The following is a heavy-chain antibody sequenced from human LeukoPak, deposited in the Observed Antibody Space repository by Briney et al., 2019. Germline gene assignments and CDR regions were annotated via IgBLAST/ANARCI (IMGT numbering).Heavy chain of an antibody. Sequence: ASVKVSCKASGYTFTSYYMHWLRQAPGQGLEWMGIINPSGGSTSYAQKFQGRVTMTRDTSTSTVYMELSSLRSEDTAVYYCARMAMVRGDPGPWGQGTLVTVSS. CDR3: ARMAMVRGDPGP. CDR2: INPSGGST. V-gene: IGHV1-46*01. D-gene: IGHD3-10*01. CDR1: GYTFTSYY. J-gene: IGHJ5*02.